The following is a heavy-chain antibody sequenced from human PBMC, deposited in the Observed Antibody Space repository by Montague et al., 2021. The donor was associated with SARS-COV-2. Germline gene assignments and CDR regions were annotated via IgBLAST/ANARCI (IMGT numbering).Heavy chain of an antibody. V-gene: IGHV3-23*01. CDR3: AKIWVISGGDY. D-gene: IGHD3-22*01. J-gene: IGHJ4*02. CDR2: ISGGGGTT. Sequence: SLRLSCAASGFTFRSYAMSWVRQAPGKGLEWVSAISGGGGTTYYADSVKSRFTISRDNSKNTLYLQMNSLRAEDTAVYYCAKIWVISGGDYWGQGTLVTVSS. CDR1: GFTFRSYA.